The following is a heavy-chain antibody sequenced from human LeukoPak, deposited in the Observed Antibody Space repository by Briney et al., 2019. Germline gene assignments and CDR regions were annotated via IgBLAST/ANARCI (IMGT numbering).Heavy chain of an antibody. Sequence: GGSLRLSCAASGFTFSTYAMSWVRQAPGKGLEWVSAISGSGGSTYDADSVKGRFTISRDNSENTLYLQMNSLRAEDTAVYYCAKGGYCSSTSCYVTSYMDVWGKGTTVTVSS. CDR3: AKGGYCSSTSCYVTSYMDV. CDR1: GFTFSTYA. D-gene: IGHD2-2*01. J-gene: IGHJ6*03. CDR2: ISGSGGST. V-gene: IGHV3-23*01.